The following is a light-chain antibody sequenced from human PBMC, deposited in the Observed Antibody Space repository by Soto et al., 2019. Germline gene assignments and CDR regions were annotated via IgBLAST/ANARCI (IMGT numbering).Light chain of an antibody. Sequence: QSVLTHPRSVSGSPGQSVTISCTGTSSDVGGYNFVSWYQQHPGKAPKLMICDVSKRPSGVPDRFSGSKSGNTASLTISGLQAEDEADYYCCSYAGSYTWVFGTGTKLTVL. CDR2: DVS. CDR1: SSDVGGYNF. CDR3: CSYAGSYTWV. V-gene: IGLV2-11*01. J-gene: IGLJ1*01.